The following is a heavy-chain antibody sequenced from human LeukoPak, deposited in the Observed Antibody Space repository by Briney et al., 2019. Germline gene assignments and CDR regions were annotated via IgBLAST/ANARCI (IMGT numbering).Heavy chain of an antibody. CDR1: GYSFTSYW. V-gene: IGHV5-51*01. Sequence: GESLEISCKGSGYSFTSYWIGWVRQMPGKGLEWMGIIYPGDSDTRYSPSFQGQVTISADKSISTAYLQWSSLKASDTAMYYCARSRSTSLRYYYYGMDVWGQGTTVTVSS. CDR2: IYPGDSDT. D-gene: IGHD2-2*01. J-gene: IGHJ6*02. CDR3: ARSRSTSLRYYYYGMDV.